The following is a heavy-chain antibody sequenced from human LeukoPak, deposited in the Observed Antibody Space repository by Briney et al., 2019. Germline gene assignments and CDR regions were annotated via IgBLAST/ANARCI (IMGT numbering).Heavy chain of an antibody. J-gene: IGHJ4*02. D-gene: IGHD3-9*01. CDR3: ARGSTYYDILTGRNRYYFDY. CDR2: INHSGST. CDR1: GGSFSGYY. V-gene: IGHV4-34*01. Sequence: PSETLSLTCAVYGGSFSGYYWSWIRQPPGKGLEWIGEINHSGSTNYNPSLKSRVTISVDTSKNQFSLKLSSVTAADTAVYYCARGSTYYDILTGRNRYYFDYWGQGTPVTVSS.